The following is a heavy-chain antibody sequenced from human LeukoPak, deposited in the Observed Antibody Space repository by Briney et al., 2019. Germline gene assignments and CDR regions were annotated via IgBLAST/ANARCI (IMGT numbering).Heavy chain of an antibody. CDR2: INPNSGGT. V-gene: IGHV1-2*02. CDR3: ARTVTTNWFDP. D-gene: IGHD4-17*01. J-gene: IGHJ5*02. Sequence: ASVKVSCKTPGYRFIDYYIHWVRQAPGQGLEWMGWINPNSGGTNYAQKFQGRVTMTRDTSITTAYMELSRLRSDDTAVYYCARTVTTNWFDPWGQGTLVTVSS. CDR1: GYRFIDYY.